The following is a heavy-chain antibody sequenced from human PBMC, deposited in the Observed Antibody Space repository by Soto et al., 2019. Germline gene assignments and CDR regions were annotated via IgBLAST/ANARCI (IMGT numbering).Heavy chain of an antibody. CDR3: ARANRQDAFDI. CDR1: GFTFSSYG. V-gene: IGHV3-33*01. Sequence: QVQLVESGGGVVQPGRSLRLSCAASGFTFSSYGMHWVRQAPGKGQEWVAVIWYDGSNKYYADSVKGRFTISRDNSKNTLYLQMNSLRAEDTAVYYCARANRQDAFDIWGQGTMVTVSS. CDR2: IWYDGSNK. J-gene: IGHJ3*02.